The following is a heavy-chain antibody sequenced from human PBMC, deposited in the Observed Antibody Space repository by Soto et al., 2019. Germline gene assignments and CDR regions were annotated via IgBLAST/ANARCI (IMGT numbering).Heavy chain of an antibody. V-gene: IGHV3-53*01. CDR2: IHSDGDT. J-gene: IGHJ6*02. Sequence: PGGSLRLSCEAAGFTVRRNYMRWVRQAPGKGLEWVSLIHSDGDTYYADSVRGRFTISRDNSKNTVYLQMNSLRAEDTAVYYCAREDYYGSNMYGMDVWGQGTTVTVSS. CDR3: AREDYYGSNMYGMDV. CDR1: GFTVRRNY. D-gene: IGHD3-10*01.